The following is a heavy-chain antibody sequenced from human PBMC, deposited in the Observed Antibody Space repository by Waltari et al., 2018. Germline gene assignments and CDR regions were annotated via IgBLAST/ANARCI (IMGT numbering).Heavy chain of an antibody. J-gene: IGHJ4*02. CDR3: ASSNNDFWSGYYIDY. D-gene: IGHD3-3*01. CDR2: INHSGSP. V-gene: IGHV4-34*01. Sequence: QVQLQQWGAGLLKPSETLSLTCAVYGGSFSGYYWSWIRQPPGKGLEWIGEINHSGSPNYNPSLKSRVTISVDTSKNQFSLKLSSVTAADTAVYYCASSNNDFWSGYYIDYWGQGTLVTVSS. CDR1: GGSFSGYY.